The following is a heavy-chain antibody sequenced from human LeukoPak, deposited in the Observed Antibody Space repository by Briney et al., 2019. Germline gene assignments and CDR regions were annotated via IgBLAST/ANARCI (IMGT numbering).Heavy chain of an antibody. D-gene: IGHD6-13*01. CDR3: ARWGRSSSWYY. J-gene: IGHJ4*02. Sequence: SQTLSLTCTVSGGSISSGGYYWSWIRQPPGKGLEWIGYIYHSGSTYYNPSLKSRVTISVDRSKNQFSLKLSSVTAADTAVYYCARWGRSSSWYYWGQGTLVTVSS. CDR1: GGSISSGGYY. CDR2: IYHSGST. V-gene: IGHV4-30-2*01.